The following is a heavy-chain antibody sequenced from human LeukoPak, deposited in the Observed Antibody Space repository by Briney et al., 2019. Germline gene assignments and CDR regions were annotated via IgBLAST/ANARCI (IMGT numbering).Heavy chain of an antibody. Sequence: GGSLRLSCAASGFTFDDYAMHWVRQAPGKGLEWVSGISWNSGSIGYADSVKGRFTISRDNAKNSLYLQMNSLRAEDTALYYCAKDGIWDYGSGSHYVPFDYWGQGTLDTVSS. CDR3: AKDGIWDYGSGSHYVPFDY. D-gene: IGHD3-10*01. CDR2: ISWNSGSI. CDR1: GFTFDDYA. J-gene: IGHJ4*02. V-gene: IGHV3-9*01.